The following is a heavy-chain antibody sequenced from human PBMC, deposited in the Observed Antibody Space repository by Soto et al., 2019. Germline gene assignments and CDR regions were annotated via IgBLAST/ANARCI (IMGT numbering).Heavy chain of an antibody. CDR2: ITENGGDT. V-gene: IGHV3-23*01. CDR1: GFTFTRYS. CDR3: AKGRNGVDV. Sequence: GGSLRLSCAASGFTFTRYSMNWVRQAPGKGLEWVSAITENGGDTYYADSVKGRFTISRDNSKNTLYLQMNSLRAEDTAVFYCAKGRNGVDVWGQGTTVTVSS. J-gene: IGHJ6*02.